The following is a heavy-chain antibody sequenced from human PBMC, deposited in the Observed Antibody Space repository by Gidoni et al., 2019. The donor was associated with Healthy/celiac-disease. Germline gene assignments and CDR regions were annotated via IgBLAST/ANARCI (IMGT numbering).Heavy chain of an antibody. CDR1: GFTFSDYY. D-gene: IGHD3-10*01. Sequence: QVQLVESGGGLVKPGGSLRLSCAASGFTFSDYYMSWIRQAPGKGLEWVSYISSSSSYTNYADSVKGRFTISRDNANNSLYLQMNSLRAEDTAVYYCARDSGAYGSGSYYNELPDYWGQGTLVTVSS. CDR3: ARDSGAYGSGSYYNELPDY. CDR2: ISSSSSYT. J-gene: IGHJ4*02. V-gene: IGHV3-11*05.